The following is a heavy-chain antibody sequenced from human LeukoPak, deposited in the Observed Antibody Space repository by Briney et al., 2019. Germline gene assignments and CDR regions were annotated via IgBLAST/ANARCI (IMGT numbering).Heavy chain of an antibody. V-gene: IGHV4-38-2*02. J-gene: IGHJ5*02. D-gene: IGHD2-21*01. Sequence: PSETLSLTCTVSGYSISSGYYWGWIRQPPGKGLEWIGSIYHSGSTYYNPSLKSRVTISVGTSKNQFSLKLSSVTAADTAVYYCAKDVVVIATNWFDPWGQGTLVTVSS. CDR2: IYHSGST. CDR1: GYSISSGYY. CDR3: AKDVVVIATNWFDP.